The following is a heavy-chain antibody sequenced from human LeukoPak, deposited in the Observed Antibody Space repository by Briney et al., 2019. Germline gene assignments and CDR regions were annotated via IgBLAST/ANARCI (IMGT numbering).Heavy chain of an antibody. Sequence: ASVKVSCKASGYTFTSYGISWVRQAPGQGLEWMGWISAYNGNTNYAQKLQGRVTMTTDTSTSTAYMELRSLRSDDTAVYYCARDRRLGITGTTYYGMDVWGQGPRSPSP. J-gene: IGHJ6*02. CDR2: ISAYNGNT. D-gene: IGHD1-7*01. CDR3: ARDRRLGITGTTYYGMDV. V-gene: IGHV1-18*01. CDR1: GYTFTSYG.